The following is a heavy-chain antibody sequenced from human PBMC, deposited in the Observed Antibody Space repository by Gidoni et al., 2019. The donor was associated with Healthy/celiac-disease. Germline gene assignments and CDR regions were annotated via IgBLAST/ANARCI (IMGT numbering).Heavy chain of an antibody. Sequence: QLQLQESAPGLVKPSETLSLPCTVSGASISSSSYYWGWLRQPPGKALEWIGCIYYSGSTYYDPSLKSRVTISVDTSKNQFSLKLSSVTAADTAVYYCARVGAYGSGNLYGRDVWGQGTTVTVSS. D-gene: IGHD3-10*01. V-gene: IGHV4-39*01. CDR2: IYYSGST. J-gene: IGHJ6*02. CDR1: GASISSSSYY. CDR3: ARVGAYGSGNLYGRDV.